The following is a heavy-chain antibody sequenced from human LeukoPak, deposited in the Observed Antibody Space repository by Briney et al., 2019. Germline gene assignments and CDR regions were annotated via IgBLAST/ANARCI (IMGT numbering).Heavy chain of an antibody. CDR3: ARDRSEAVAGRGDWFDP. V-gene: IGHV3-48*03. Sequence: RGSLRLSCAASGFTFSSYEMNWVRQAPGKGLEWVSYISSSGSTIYYADSVKGRFTTSRDNAKNSLYLQMNSLRAEDTAVYYCARDRSEAVAGRGDWFDPWGQGTRVTVSS. J-gene: IGHJ5*02. CDR2: ISSSGSTI. CDR1: GFTFSSYE. D-gene: IGHD6-19*01.